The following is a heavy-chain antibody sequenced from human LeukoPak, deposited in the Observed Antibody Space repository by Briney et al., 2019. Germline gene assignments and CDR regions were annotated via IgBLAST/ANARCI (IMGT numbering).Heavy chain of an antibody. Sequence: PSQTLSLTCTVSGGSISSGGYHWSWIRQPPGKGLGWIGYIYHSGSTYYNPSLKSRVTISVDTSKNQFSLKLSSVTAADTAVYYCASSSTGGYSYGNFDYWGQGTLVTVSS. CDR3: ASSSTGGYSYGNFDY. J-gene: IGHJ4*02. D-gene: IGHD5-18*01. CDR1: GGSISSGGYH. CDR2: IYHSGST. V-gene: IGHV4-30-2*01.